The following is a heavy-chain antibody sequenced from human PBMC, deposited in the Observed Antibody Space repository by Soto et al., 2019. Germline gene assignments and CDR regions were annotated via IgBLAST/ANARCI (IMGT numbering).Heavy chain of an antibody. D-gene: IGHD3-10*01. Sequence: GGSLRLSCVASGFSFSSQAMHWVRQAPGKGLEWVAAISNDGNRQLYAESVKDRFNISRDNSRNTLDLQMNNLRTEDTAVYYCTRDHPPSITMVRGYYYGMDVWGQGTTVTVSS. J-gene: IGHJ6*02. CDR3: TRDHPPSITMVRGYYYGMDV. CDR2: ISNDGNRQ. V-gene: IGHV3-30-3*01. CDR1: GFSFSSQA.